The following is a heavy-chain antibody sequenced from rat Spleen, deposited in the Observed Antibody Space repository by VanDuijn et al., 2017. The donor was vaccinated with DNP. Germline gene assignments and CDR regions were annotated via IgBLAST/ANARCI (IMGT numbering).Heavy chain of an antibody. J-gene: IGHJ2*01. Sequence: EVQLVESGGGLVQPRRSLKLSCADSGFNLRDYYMAWVRQAPTKGLEWVAYSSYDGGSTYNGDSVKGRFTISRDNAKNTLYLQMNSLRSEDMATYYCSRHVLPLRVWDYWGQGVMVTVSS. V-gene: IGHV5-22*01. CDR2: SSYDGGST. CDR3: SRHVLPLRVWDY. D-gene: IGHD1-4*01. CDR1: GFNLRDYY.